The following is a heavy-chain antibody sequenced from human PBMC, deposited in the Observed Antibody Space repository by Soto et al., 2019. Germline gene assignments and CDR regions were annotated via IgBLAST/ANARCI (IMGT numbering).Heavy chain of an antibody. D-gene: IGHD2-15*01. J-gene: IGHJ5*02. V-gene: IGHV4-30-4*08. CDR2: IYYSGST. Sequence: SETLSLTCTVSGGSISSGGYYWSWIRQHPGKGLEWIGYIYYSGSTYYNPSLKSRVTISVDTSKNQFSLKLSSVTAADTAVYYCAREIVVVVAATRWFDPWGQGTLVTVSS. CDR3: AREIVVVVAATRWFDP. CDR1: GGSISSGGYY.